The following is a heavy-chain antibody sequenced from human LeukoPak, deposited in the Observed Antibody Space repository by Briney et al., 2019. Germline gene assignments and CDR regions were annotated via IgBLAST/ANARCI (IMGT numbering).Heavy chain of an antibody. Sequence: GESLKISCKGSGYSFTSYWIGWVRQMPGKGLEWMVIIYPGDSDTRYSPSFQGQVTISADKSISTAYLQWSSLKASDTAMYYCASGYHYDSSGYYYWGQGTLVTVSS. J-gene: IGHJ4*02. CDR1: GYSFTSYW. CDR2: IYPGDSDT. CDR3: ASGYHYDSSGYYY. V-gene: IGHV5-51*01. D-gene: IGHD3-22*01.